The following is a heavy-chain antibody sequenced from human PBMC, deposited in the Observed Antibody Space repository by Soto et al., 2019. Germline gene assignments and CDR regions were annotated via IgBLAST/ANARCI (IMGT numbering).Heavy chain of an antibody. V-gene: IGHV3-66*01. J-gene: IGHJ1*01. CDR2: IYSGGST. CDR1: GFTVSSNY. D-gene: IGHD4-17*01. CDR3: ARDFVHGDHPEYFQH. Sequence: EVQLVESGGGLVQPGGSLRLSCAASGFTVSSNYMSWVRQAPGKGLEWVSVIYSGGSTYYADSVKGRYTISRDNSKNTLYLQMNSLRAEATAVYYCARDFVHGDHPEYFQHWGQGTLVTVSS.